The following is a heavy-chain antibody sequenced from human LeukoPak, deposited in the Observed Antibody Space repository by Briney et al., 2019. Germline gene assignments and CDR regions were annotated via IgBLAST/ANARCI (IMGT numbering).Heavy chain of an antibody. CDR2: ISWNSGSI. J-gene: IGHJ4*02. CDR1: GFTFDDYA. V-gene: IGHV3-9*01. Sequence: HPGRSLRLSCAASGFTFDDYAMHWVRQAPGKGLEWVSGISWNSGSIGYADSVKGRFTISRDNAKNSLYLQMNSLRAEDTALYYCAKDIKYDSSGYLVYWGQGTLVTVSS. D-gene: IGHD3-22*01. CDR3: AKDIKYDSSGYLVY.